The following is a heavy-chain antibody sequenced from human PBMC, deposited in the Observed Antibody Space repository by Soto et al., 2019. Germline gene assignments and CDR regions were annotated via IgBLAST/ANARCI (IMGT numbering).Heavy chain of an antibody. CDR3: ATDYDILTGYHYYYGMDV. CDR1: GYSFTSYW. D-gene: IGHD3-9*01. Sequence: RGESLKISCKGSGYSFTSYWIGWVRQMPGKGLEWMGIIYPGDSDTRYSPSFQGQVTISADKSISTAYLQWSSLKASDTAMYYCATDYDILTGYHYYYGMDVLGQGTTVTVSS. CDR2: IYPGDSDT. V-gene: IGHV5-51*01. J-gene: IGHJ6*02.